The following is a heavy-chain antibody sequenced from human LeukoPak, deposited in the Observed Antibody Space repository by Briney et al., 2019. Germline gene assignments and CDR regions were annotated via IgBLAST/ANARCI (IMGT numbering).Heavy chain of an antibody. J-gene: IGHJ6*04. D-gene: IGHD3-9*01. Sequence: SVKSSCKASGDTFSSDAISWVRQAPGQGLEWRGGRTPIFGTANYAQKFQGRVTITADKSTSTAYMELSSLRSEDTAVYYCARGNGGYFDPFPQTLDVWGKGTTVTVSS. CDR3: ARGNGGYFDPFPQTLDV. CDR1: GDTFSSDA. CDR2: RTPIFGTA. V-gene: IGHV1-69*06.